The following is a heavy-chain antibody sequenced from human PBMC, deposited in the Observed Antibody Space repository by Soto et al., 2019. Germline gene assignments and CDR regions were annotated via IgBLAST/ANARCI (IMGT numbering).Heavy chain of an antibody. J-gene: IGHJ5*02. V-gene: IGHV4-34*01. CDR3: TRAGRFPRSWFDP. CDR2: VNHSGEA. CDR1: GGSFRNYY. Sequence: KPSETLSLTCGVYGGSFRNYYWIWVRQPPGKGLEWIGEVNHSGEATYNPSLQSRITISLDMSNNQFSLKMTSVTAADTAMYFCTRAGRFPRSWFDPWGQGTQVTVSS. D-gene: IGHD3-10*01.